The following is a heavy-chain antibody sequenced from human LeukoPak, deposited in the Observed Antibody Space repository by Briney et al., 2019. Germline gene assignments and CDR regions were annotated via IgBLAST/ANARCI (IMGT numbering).Heavy chain of an antibody. CDR2: IYYSGST. D-gene: IGHD3-22*01. CDR3: ARHEYYYDSSGYSPYYFDY. CDR1: GGSISGSSYY. V-gene: IGHV4-39*01. Sequence: SETLSLTCTVSGGSISGSSYYWGWIRQPPGKGLEWIGSIYYSGSTYYNPSLKSRVTISVDTSKNQFSLKLSSVTAADTAVYYCARHEYYYDSSGYSPYYFDYWGQGTLVTVSS. J-gene: IGHJ4*02.